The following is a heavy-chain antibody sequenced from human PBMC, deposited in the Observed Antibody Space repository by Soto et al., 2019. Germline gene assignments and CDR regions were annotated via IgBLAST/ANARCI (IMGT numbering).Heavy chain of an antibody. J-gene: IGHJ5*02. CDR3: ARRMTTSGWFDP. D-gene: IGHD4-17*01. Sequence: SETLSLTCAVSGGPITSGGYSWSWIRQPPGKGLEWIGYIYHSGGTYYNPSLKSRVTLSIDRTKKQFSLKLKSVTAADTAVYFCARRMTTSGWFDPWGQGTLVTVSS. V-gene: IGHV4-30-2*01. CDR2: IYHSGGT. CDR1: GGPITSGGYS.